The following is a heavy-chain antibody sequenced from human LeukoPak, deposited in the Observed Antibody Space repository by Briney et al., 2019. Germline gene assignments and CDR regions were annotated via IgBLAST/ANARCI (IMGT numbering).Heavy chain of an antibody. CDR3: ARHGYSGYDLNWFDP. Sequence: SETLSLTCTVSGGSISSYYWSWIRQPPGKGLEWIGYIYYIGSTNYKPSLKSRVSISVDTSKNQFSLKLNSVTAADTAIYYCARHGYSGYDLNWFDPWGQGTLVTVSS. CDR2: IYYIGST. J-gene: IGHJ5*02. V-gene: IGHV4-59*08. CDR1: GGSISSYY. D-gene: IGHD5-12*01.